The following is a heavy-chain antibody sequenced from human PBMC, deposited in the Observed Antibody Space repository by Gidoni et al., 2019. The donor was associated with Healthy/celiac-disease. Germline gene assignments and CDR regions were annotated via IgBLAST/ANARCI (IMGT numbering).Heavy chain of an antibody. Sequence: QVQLVESGGGVVQPGRSLRLSCAASGFTFSSYGMHWVRQAPGKGLEWVAVRGYDGSNKYYADSVKGRFTISRDNSKNTLYLQMNSLRAEDTAVYYCARATDSSGYYYTDEDYGMDVWGQGTTVTVSS. D-gene: IGHD3-22*01. CDR2: RGYDGSNK. J-gene: IGHJ6*02. CDR3: ARATDSSGYYYTDEDYGMDV. V-gene: IGHV3-33*01. CDR1: GFTFSSYG.